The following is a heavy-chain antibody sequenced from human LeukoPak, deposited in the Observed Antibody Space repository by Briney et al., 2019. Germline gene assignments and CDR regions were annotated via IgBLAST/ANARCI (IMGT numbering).Heavy chain of an antibody. CDR1: RFTVSDKY. V-gene: IGHV3-66*01. D-gene: IGHD2-2*02. CDR3: ARVGCSSTSCYIHLDY. Sequence: PGGSLRLSCAASRFTVSDKYMSWVRQAPGKGLEWVSVIYSDGSTYYADSVKGRFTISRDNSKNTLYLQMNSLRAEDTAVYYCARVGCSSTSCYIHLDYWGQGTLVTVSS. J-gene: IGHJ4*02. CDR2: IYSDGST.